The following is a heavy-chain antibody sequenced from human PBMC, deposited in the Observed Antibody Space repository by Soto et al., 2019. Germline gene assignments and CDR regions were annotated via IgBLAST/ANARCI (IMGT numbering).Heavy chain of an antibody. CDR2: ISYDGSNK. CDR3: ARDNIVVVPAAIIPYYYYYGMDV. CDR1: GFTFSSDA. D-gene: IGHD2-2*02. V-gene: IGHV3-30-3*01. J-gene: IGHJ6*04. Sequence: GAFLRVSCVAPGFTFSSDAMHWVRQAPGKGLEWVAVISYDGSNKYYAHSVTGRFTIPTDTSTNTLYLKMNSLRAEDTAVYYCARDNIVVVPAAIIPYYYYYGMDVWGKGT.